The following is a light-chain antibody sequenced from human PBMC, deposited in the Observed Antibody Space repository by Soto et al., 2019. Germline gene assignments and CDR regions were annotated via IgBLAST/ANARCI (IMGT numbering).Light chain of an antibody. Sequence: EVVMTQSPSTLSVSPGERATLSCRASQSVSSNLAWYQQKPGQAPRLLIYGASNRATGIPARFSGSGSGTDFTLTISSLEPEDFAVYYCQQRSNWPRTFGQRTKV. V-gene: IGKV3-11*01. J-gene: IGKJ1*01. CDR3: QQRSNWPRT. CDR2: GAS. CDR1: QSVSSN.